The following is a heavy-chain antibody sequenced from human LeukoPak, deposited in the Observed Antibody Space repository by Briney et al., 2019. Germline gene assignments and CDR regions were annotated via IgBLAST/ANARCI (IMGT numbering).Heavy chain of an antibody. CDR3: ARVRGLEWLLKHLDS. CDR1: GFTFSTYE. CDR2: ISGSGYPI. Sequence: GGSLRLSCTASGFTFSTYEMDWVRQAPGKGLEWVSYISGSGYPIYYADSVKGRFTISRDNAKNSLYLQMNSLRAEDTAIYYCARVRGLEWLLKHLDSWGQGTLVTVSS. J-gene: IGHJ4*02. V-gene: IGHV3-48*03. D-gene: IGHD3-3*01.